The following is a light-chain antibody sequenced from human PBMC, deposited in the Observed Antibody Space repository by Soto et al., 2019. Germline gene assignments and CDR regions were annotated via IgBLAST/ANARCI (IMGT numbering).Light chain of an antibody. J-gene: IGKJ2*01. CDR3: QQSYSTPYT. Sequence: DIQMTQSPSSLSASVGDRVTITCRASQSISSYLNWYQQKPGKAPKLLIYAASSLQSGVPSRFSGSGSGTDFTLTISSLQPEDFATYYGQQSYSTPYTFGQGTKLDIK. CDR1: QSISSY. CDR2: AAS. V-gene: IGKV1-39*01.